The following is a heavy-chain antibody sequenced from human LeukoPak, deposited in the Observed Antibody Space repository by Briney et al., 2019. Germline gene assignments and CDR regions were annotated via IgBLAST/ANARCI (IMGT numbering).Heavy chain of an antibody. Sequence: SVKVSCKAAGGTFSSYAISWVRQATGQGLEWMGGIIPIFGTANYAQKFQGRVTITADESTSTAYMELSSLRSEDTAVYYCARDRGDGYQGYFDYWGQGTLVTDSS. CDR2: IIPIFGTA. CDR3: ARDRGDGYQGYFDY. J-gene: IGHJ4*02. CDR1: GGTFSSYA. V-gene: IGHV1-69*13. D-gene: IGHD5-24*01.